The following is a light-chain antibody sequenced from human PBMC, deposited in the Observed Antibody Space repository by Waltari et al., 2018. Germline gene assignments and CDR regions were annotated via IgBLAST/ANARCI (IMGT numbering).Light chain of an antibody. J-gene: IGLJ7*01. CDR2: ENT. CDR1: RSNIGTNY. V-gene: IGLV1-51*02. CDR3: GTWDSSLSGAV. Sequence: QSVLTQPPSVSAAPGPRVTISCSGGRSNIGTNYVSWYRQFPGTAPKLLIYENTERPSGIPGRFSGSKSGTSATLDITGLQAGDEADYYCGTWDSSLSGAVFGGGTHLTVL.